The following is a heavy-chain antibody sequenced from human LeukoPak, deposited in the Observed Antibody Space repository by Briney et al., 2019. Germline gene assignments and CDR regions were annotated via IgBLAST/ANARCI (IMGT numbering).Heavy chain of an antibody. D-gene: IGHD2-2*01. V-gene: IGHV3-23*01. CDR2: ISGSGGST. Sequence: GGSLRLSCAASGFTFSSYAMGWVRQAPGKGLEWVSAISGSGGSTYYADSVKGRFTISRDNSKNTLYLQMNSLRAEDTAVYYCARDRCSGISCYFDPWGQGTLVTVSS. CDR1: GFTFSSYA. CDR3: ARDRCSGISCYFDP. J-gene: IGHJ5*02.